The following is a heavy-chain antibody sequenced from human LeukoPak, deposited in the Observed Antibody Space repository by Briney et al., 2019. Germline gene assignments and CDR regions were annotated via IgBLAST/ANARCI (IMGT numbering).Heavy chain of an antibody. CDR3: TKVTGWRTGFDY. CDR2: ITWNSDDM. Sequence: PGGSLRLSCAASGFTFDGYGMYWVRQAPGKGLEWVSGITWNSDDMAYADSVKGRFTISRDNAKNCLYLQMNSLRVEDTALYYCTKVTGWRTGFDYWGQGTLVTVSS. D-gene: IGHD3-9*01. CDR1: GFTFDGYG. V-gene: IGHV3-9*01. J-gene: IGHJ4*02.